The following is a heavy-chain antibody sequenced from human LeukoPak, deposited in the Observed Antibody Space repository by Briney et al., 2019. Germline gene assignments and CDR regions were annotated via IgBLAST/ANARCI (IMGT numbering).Heavy chain of an antibody. D-gene: IGHD3-10*01. CDR1: GGSISSYY. CDR3: ARHLDWVTMVRGVVDWFDP. V-gene: IGHV4-4*07. CDR2: IYTSGST. J-gene: IGHJ5*02. Sequence: SETLSLTCTVSGGSISSYYWSWIRQPAGKGLEWIGRIYTSGSTYYNPSLKSRVTISVDTSKNQFSLKLSSVTAADTAVYYCARHLDWVTMVRGVVDWFDPWGQGTLVTVSS.